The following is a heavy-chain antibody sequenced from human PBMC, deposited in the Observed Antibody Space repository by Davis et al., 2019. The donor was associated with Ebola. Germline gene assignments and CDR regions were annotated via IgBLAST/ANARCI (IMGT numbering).Heavy chain of an antibody. V-gene: IGHV6-1*01. CDR3: VRLVWTPKGFDY. CDR1: GDSVSSRGAA. J-gene: IGHJ4*02. CDR2: TYYKSKWYN. D-gene: IGHD2-21*01. Sequence: HSQTLSLTCAISGDSVSSRGAAWNWIRQSPSRGLEWLGRTYYKSKWYNDSAPSVRGRITINPDTSQNRFSLQLNSVTPEDTAVYYCVRLVWTPKGFDYWGQGTQVTVSS.